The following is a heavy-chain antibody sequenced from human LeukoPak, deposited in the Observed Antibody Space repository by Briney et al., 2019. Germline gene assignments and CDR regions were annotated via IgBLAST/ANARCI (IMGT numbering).Heavy chain of an antibody. CDR1: GFTFSSYW. CDR3: VSTQAFYDSSGFLDY. Sequence: GGSLRLSCAASGFTFSSYWMSWVRQAPGKGLEWVANIKQDGSEKYYVDSVKGRFTISRDNAKNSLYLQMNSLRAEDTAVYYCVSTQAFYDSSGFLDYWGQGALVTVSS. J-gene: IGHJ4*02. CDR2: IKQDGSEK. V-gene: IGHV3-7*01. D-gene: IGHD3-22*01.